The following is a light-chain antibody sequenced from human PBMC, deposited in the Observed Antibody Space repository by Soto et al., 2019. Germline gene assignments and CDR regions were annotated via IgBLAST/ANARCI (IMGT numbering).Light chain of an antibody. CDR1: SGHRKYA. J-gene: IGLJ1*01. CDR3: QTWGTGIQV. V-gene: IGLV4-69*01. Sequence: QLVLTQSPSASASLGASVKLTCTLSSGHRKYAIAWHQQQPEKGPRYLMKVNSDGSHIKGDGIPDRFSGSSSGAERYLTISSLQSEDEADYYCQTWGTGIQVFGTGTKLTVL. CDR2: VNSDGSH.